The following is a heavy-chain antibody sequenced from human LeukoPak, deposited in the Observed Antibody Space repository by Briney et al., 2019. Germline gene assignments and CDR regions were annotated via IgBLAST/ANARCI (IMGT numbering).Heavy chain of an antibody. D-gene: IGHD1-14*01. Sequence: GGPLRLSCAASGFTFSSYSMSWVRQAPGKGLEWVGRIKSKTDGGTTDYAAPVKGRFTISRDDSKNTLFLQMNSLKTEDTAVYYCTTHLPYNYWGQGTLVTVSS. V-gene: IGHV3-15*01. CDR3: TTHLPYNY. J-gene: IGHJ4*02. CDR1: GFTFSSYS. CDR2: IKSKTDGGTT.